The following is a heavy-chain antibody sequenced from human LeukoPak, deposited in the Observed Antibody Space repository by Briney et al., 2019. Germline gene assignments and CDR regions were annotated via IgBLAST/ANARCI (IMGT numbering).Heavy chain of an antibody. CDR2: ISGSGGST. CDR1: GFTFSSYA. CDR3: AKAVAGLFDY. J-gene: IGHJ4*02. V-gene: IGHV3-23*01. Sequence: PGGSLRLSCAASGFTFSSYAMSWVRQAPGKGLEWVSAISGSGGSTYYADSVNGRFTISRDNSKNTLYLQMNSVRAEDTAVYYCAKAVAGLFDYWGQGTLVTVSS. D-gene: IGHD6-19*01.